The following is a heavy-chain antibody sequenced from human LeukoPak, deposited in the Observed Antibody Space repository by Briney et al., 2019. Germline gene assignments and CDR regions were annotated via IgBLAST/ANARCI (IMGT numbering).Heavy chain of an antibody. CDR2: ISKSSSNI. CDR1: GFTFSSYS. J-gene: IGHJ4*02. CDR3: ASSYCSGGSCYAFDY. D-gene: IGHD2-15*01. V-gene: IGHV3-21*01. Sequence: GGSLRLSCAASGFTFSSYSMNWVRQAPGKGLEWVSCISKSSSNIDYAGSVKGRFTISRDNAKNSLYLQMNSLRAEDTAVYYCASSYCSGGSCYAFDYWGQGTLVTVSS.